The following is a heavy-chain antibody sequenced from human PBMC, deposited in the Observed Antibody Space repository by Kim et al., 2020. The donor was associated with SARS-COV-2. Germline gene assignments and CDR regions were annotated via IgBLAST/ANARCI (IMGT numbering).Heavy chain of an antibody. V-gene: IGHV1-18*01. CDR3: ARARGEYYGSGSYGWFDP. Sequence: ASVKVSCKASGYTFTSFGISWVRQAPGQGLEWMGWISAYNGNTNYAQKLQGRVTMTTDTSTSTAYMELRSLRSDDTAVYYCARARGEYYGSGSYGWFDPWGQGTLVAVSS. CDR1: GYTFTSFG. J-gene: IGHJ5*02. D-gene: IGHD3-10*01. CDR2: ISAYNGNT.